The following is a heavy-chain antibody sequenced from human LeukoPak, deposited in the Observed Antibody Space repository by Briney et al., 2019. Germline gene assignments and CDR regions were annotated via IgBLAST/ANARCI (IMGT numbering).Heavy chain of an antibody. V-gene: IGHV3-48*01. CDR1: GFMFNSYA. J-gene: IGHJ4*02. CDR3: VRDFDYGFDY. CDR2: VRPGGDLT. D-gene: IGHD4-17*01. Sequence: PGGSLRLSCVGSGFMFNSYAMNWVRQPPGQGMEWLSNVRPGGDLTSYADSVRGRFTISRDNAKNSLFLQMNSLRVEDTAVYYCVRDFDYGFDYWGQGVLVIVSS.